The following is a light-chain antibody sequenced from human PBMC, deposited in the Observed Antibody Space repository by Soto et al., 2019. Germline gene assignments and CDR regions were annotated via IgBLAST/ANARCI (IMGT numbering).Light chain of an antibody. CDR3: SSLAGSSAFYV. J-gene: IGLJ1*01. CDR1: SSDIGAYDY. CDR2: EVT. V-gene: IGLV2-14*01. Sequence: QSALTQPASVSGSPLQPITISCTGTSSDIGAYDYVSWYQQYPGRVPKLLIHEVTNRPSGVSDRFSGSKSGNTASLTISGLQTEDEADYYCSSLAGSSAFYVFGTATKVTVL.